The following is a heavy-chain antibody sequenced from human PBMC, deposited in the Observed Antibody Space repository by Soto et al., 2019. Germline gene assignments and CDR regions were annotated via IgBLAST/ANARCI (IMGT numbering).Heavy chain of an antibody. CDR1: GGSISSSSYY. Sequence: QLQLQESGPGLVKPSETLSLTCTVSGGSISSSSYYWGWIRQPPGKGLEWIGSIYYRGSTYYNPSLKSRVTISVDTSKHQFSLKLSSVTAADTAVYYCARHYYDSSGPQGGWWYFDLWGRGTLVTVSS. CDR2: IYYRGST. D-gene: IGHD3-22*01. V-gene: IGHV4-39*01. J-gene: IGHJ2*01. CDR3: ARHYYDSSGPQGGWWYFDL.